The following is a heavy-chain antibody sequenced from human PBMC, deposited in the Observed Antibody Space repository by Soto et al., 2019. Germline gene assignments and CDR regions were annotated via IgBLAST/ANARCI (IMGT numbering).Heavy chain of an antibody. J-gene: IGHJ4*02. V-gene: IGHV3-30*18. CDR2: ISYDGSNK. CDR1: GFTFSSYG. Sequence: QVPLVESGGGVVQPGRYLSLSCAASGFTFSSYGMHWVRQAPGKGLEWVAVISYDGSNKYYADSVKGRFTISRDNSKNTLYLQMNSRRDEDTAVYYCAKDNTHCSGGSCFGCDYWGQGTLATVSS. CDR3: AKDNTHCSGGSCFGCDY. D-gene: IGHD2-15*01.